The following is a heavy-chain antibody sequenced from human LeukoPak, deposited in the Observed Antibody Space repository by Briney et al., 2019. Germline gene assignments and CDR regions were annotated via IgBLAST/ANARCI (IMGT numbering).Heavy chain of an antibody. CDR2: ISSSSSYI. CDR1: GFTFSSYS. Sequence: GGSLRLSCAASGFTFSSYSMNWVRQAPGKGLEWVSSISSSSSYIYYADSVKGRFTISRDNAKNSLYMQMNSLRADDTAVYYCARERDTAMVTDAFDIWGQGTMVTVSS. V-gene: IGHV3-21*01. D-gene: IGHD5-18*01. CDR3: ARERDTAMVTDAFDI. J-gene: IGHJ3*02.